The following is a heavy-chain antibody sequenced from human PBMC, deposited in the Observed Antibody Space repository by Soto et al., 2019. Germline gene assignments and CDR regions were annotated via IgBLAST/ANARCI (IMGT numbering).Heavy chain of an antibody. CDR1: GFTFSSYA. V-gene: IGHV3-23*01. D-gene: IGHD6-13*01. J-gene: IGHJ4*02. CDR3: AKGGLEQQVGREPDYFDY. Sequence: QAGGSLRLSCTASGFTFSSYAMSWVRQAPGKGLEWVSGISASGGYTSYADSVRGRFIVSRDNSKNTLNLQMHSLRAEDTAVYYCAKGGLEQQVGREPDYFDYWGQAALVTVSS. CDR2: ISASGGYT.